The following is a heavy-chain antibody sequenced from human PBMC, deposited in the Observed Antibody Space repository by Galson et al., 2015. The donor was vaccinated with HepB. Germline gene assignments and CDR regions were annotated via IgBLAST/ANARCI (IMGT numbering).Heavy chain of an antibody. Sequence: SLRLSCAASGFTFRNYDMSWVRQAPGKGLEWVSTISGNGGKTAYADSVKGRFTISRDNSENTLHLQMNSLRAEDTAKYFCTRRLNIYFDYWGQGTLVTVSS. J-gene: IGHJ4*02. CDR2: ISGNGGKT. CDR3: TRRLNIYFDY. D-gene: IGHD2/OR15-2a*01. V-gene: IGHV3-23*01. CDR1: GFTFRNYD.